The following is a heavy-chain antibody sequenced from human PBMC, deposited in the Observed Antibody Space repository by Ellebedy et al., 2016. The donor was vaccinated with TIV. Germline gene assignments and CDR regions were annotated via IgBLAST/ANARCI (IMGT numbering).Heavy chain of an antibody. V-gene: IGHV3-30-3*01. Sequence: GGSLRLXXAASGFTFRDYVMHWVRQAPGRGLEWVAVISFAGNHRHYTDSVQGRFTVSRDNSMNTLYLQMDSLTSEDTAVYYCARLMEVATVVYYYGMDVWGQGTTVTVSS. CDR1: GFTFRDYV. D-gene: IGHD5-24*01. CDR3: ARLMEVATVVYYYGMDV. CDR2: ISFAGNHR. J-gene: IGHJ6*02.